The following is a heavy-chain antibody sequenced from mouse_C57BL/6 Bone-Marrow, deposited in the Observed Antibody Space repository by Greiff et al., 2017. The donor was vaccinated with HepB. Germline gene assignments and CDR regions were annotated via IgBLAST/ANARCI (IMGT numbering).Heavy chain of an antibody. J-gene: IGHJ4*01. V-gene: IGHV5-9-1*02. D-gene: IGHD1-1*01. CDR2: ISSGGDYI. CDR3: TLITTVVAPYYYAMDY. Sequence: EVKLEESGEGLVKPGGSLKLSCAASGFTFSSYAMSWVRQTPEKRLEWVAYISSGGDYIYYADTVKGRFTISRDNARNTLYLQMSSLKSEDTAMYYCTLITTVVAPYYYAMDYWGQGTSVTVSS. CDR1: GFTFSSYA.